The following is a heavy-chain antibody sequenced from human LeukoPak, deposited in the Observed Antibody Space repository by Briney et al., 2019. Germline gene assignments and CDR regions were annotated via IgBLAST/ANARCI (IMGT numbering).Heavy chain of an antibody. J-gene: IGHJ4*02. V-gene: IGHV3-23*01. CDR3: AKALGELPFIVDY. CDR2: ISGSGGST. CDR1: GFTFSSYA. Sequence: LSGGSLRLSCAASGFTFSSYAMSWVRQAPGKGLEWVSAISGSGGSTYYADSVKGRFTISRDNSKNTLYLQMNSLRAEDTALYYCAKALGELPFIVDYWGQGTLVTVSS. D-gene: IGHD3-16*02.